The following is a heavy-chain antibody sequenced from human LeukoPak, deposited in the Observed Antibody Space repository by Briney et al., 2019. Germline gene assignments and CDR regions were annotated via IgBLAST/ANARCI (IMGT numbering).Heavy chain of an antibody. CDR3: ARESNSGSYADY. V-gene: IGHV3-21*01. Sequence: GGSLRLSCAASGFTFSSYSMNWVRRAPGKGLEWVSSISSSSSYIYYADTVKGRFTISRDNAKNSLYLQMNSLRAEDTAVYYCARESNSGSYADYRGQGTLVTVSS. J-gene: IGHJ4*02. D-gene: IGHD1-26*01. CDR2: ISSSSSYI. CDR1: GFTFSSYS.